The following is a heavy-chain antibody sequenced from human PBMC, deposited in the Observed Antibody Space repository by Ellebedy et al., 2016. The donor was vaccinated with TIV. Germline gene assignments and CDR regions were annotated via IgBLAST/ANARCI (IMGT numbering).Heavy chain of an antibody. J-gene: IGHJ3*02. CDR2: LKPNTANT. D-gene: IGHD5-12*01. CDR3: ARGYSAYHYAFDI. V-gene: IGHV1-8*03. Sequence: AASVKVSCKASGYTFTSYDIYWVRQATGQGLEWMGWLKPNTANTGYAQQFQGRVTFTRNTSISTAYMELSSLRSEDTSLYYCARGYSAYHYAFDIWGQGTMVTVSS. CDR1: GYTFTSYD.